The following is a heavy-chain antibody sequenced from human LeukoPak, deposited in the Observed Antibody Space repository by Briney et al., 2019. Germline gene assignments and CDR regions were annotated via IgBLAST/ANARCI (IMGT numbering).Heavy chain of an antibody. D-gene: IGHD3-10*01. CDR2: IYYSGST. V-gene: IGHV4-59*01. J-gene: IGHJ4*02. CDR1: GGSISSYY. Sequence: SETLSLTCTVSGGSISSYYWSWIRQPPGKGLEWIGYIYYSGSTNYNSSLRSRVTISVDTSKDQFSLKLSSVTAADTAVYYCARGAVGWFGELYLFDYWGQGTLVTVSS. CDR3: ARGAVGWFGELYLFDY.